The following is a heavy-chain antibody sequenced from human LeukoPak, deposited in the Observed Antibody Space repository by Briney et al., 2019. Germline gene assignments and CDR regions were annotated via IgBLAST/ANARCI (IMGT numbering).Heavy chain of an antibody. CDR2: TNPNSGGT. V-gene: IGHV1-8*01. CDR1: GYTFTSYD. Sequence: ASVKVSCKASGYTFTSYDINWVRQATGQGLEWMGWTNPNSGGTNYAQKFQGRVTMTTDTSTSTAYMELRSLRSDDTAVYYCARDLPTIFGVVTSKNWFDPWGQGTLVTVSS. J-gene: IGHJ5*02. CDR3: ARDLPTIFGVVTSKNWFDP. D-gene: IGHD3-3*01.